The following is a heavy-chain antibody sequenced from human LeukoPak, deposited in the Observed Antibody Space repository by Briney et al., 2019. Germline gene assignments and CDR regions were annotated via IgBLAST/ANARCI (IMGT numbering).Heavy chain of an antibody. Sequence: GGSLRLSCAASGFTFSSYSMNWVRQAPGKGLEWVSAISGSGDRTYYADSVKGRFTISRDNSKNTLYLQMNSLRVEDTAVYYCAKGRRFGSGWTYYFDYWGQGTLVTVSS. J-gene: IGHJ4*02. CDR1: GFTFSSYS. CDR3: AKGRRFGSGWTYYFDY. D-gene: IGHD6-19*01. V-gene: IGHV3-23*01. CDR2: ISGSGDRT.